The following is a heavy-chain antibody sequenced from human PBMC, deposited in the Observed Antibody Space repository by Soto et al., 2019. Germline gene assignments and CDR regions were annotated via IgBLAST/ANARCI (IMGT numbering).Heavy chain of an antibody. CDR2: IYHSGDT. CDR1: GDSMSSGAYY. D-gene: IGHD3-22*01. V-gene: IGHV4-31*03. J-gene: IGHJ4*02. CDR3: ASTYSGYLDN. Sequence: LSLTCSVSGDSMSSGAYYWSWIRQHPGKGLEWIAYIYHSGDTHYNPSLRSRITISVDTSKNQFSLKLTSVTGADTAVYYCASTYSGYLDNWGQGTLVTVSS.